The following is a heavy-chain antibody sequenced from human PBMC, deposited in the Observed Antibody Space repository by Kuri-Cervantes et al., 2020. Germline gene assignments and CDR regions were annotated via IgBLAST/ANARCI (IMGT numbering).Heavy chain of an antibody. CDR3: VRGLPRDSGSAQLGG. Sequence: GESLKISCAASGFTFSDHYMNWVRQAPGEGLEWVSSISSSSTYIFYADSVKGRFTISRDNAKNSLYLQMNGLRAEDTAVYYCVRGLPRDSGSAQLGGWGQGTLVTVSS. J-gene: IGHJ4*02. CDR2: ISSSSTYI. D-gene: IGHD1-26*01. V-gene: IGHV3-21*01. CDR1: GFTFSDHY.